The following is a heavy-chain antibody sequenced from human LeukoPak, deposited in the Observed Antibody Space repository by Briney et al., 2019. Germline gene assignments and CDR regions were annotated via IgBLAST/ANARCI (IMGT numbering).Heavy chain of an antibody. CDR1: GLIFSNYA. CDR3: AKDYSDLRVADVFFEY. D-gene: IGHD2-15*01. V-gene: IGHV3-23*01. Sequence: GGSLRLSCAASGLIFSNYAMSWVRQARGKGLEWVSGITSGFTPHYADSVKGRFTISRDNSKNTFHLQMNSLRAEDTAVYYCAKDYSDLRVADVFFEYWGQGTLVTVSS. J-gene: IGHJ4*02. CDR2: ITSGFTP.